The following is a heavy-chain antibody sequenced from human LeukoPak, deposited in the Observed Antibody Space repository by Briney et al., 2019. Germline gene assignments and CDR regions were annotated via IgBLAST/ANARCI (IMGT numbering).Heavy chain of an antibody. CDR1: GGSISSYY. D-gene: IGHD3-3*01. Sequence: SETLSLTCTVSGGSISSYYWSWIRQPPGKGLEWIGRIYTSGSTNYNPSLKSRVTMSVDTSKNQFSLKLSSVTAADTAVYHCARGPFGSGYYFPFDYWGQGTLVTVSS. V-gene: IGHV4-4*07. CDR3: ARGPFGSGYYFPFDY. J-gene: IGHJ4*02. CDR2: IYTSGST.